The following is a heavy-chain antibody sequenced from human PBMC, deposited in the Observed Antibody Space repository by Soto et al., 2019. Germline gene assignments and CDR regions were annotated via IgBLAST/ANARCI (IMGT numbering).Heavy chain of an antibody. D-gene: IGHD2-2*01. V-gene: IGHV3-21*01. CDR2: VSKSDYT. CDR1: GFPFNNYG. Sequence: GGSLRLSCTVSGFPFNNYGINWVRQAPGKGLEWVSSVSKSDYTYYSDSVKGRFTISRDNAKNSVSLQMDTLRVEDTAVHYCAREDSIIIPAVSDFWGQGTLVTVSS. CDR3: AREDSIIIPAVSDF. J-gene: IGHJ4*02.